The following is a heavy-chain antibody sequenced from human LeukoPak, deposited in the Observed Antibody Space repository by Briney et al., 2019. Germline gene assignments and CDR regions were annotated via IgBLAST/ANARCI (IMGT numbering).Heavy chain of an antibody. D-gene: IGHD3-9*01. Sequence: SETLSLTCTVSGGSISSGGYYWSWIRQHPGKDLEWIGNIYHSGTTFYNPSLESRLTISVDTSKNQFSLKLSSVTAADTAVYYCARHGDYGILTGYYNYWGQGTLVTVSS. CDR3: ARHGDYGILTGYYNY. CDR2: IYHSGTT. J-gene: IGHJ4*02. V-gene: IGHV4-31*03. CDR1: GGSISSGGYY.